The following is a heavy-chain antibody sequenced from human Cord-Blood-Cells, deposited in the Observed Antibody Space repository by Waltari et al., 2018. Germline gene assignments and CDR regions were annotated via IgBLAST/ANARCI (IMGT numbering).Heavy chain of an antibody. CDR1: GYTFTSYG. J-gene: IGHJ4*02. V-gene: IGHV1-18*04. CDR2: ISAYNGNT. D-gene: IGHD3-16*01. CDR3: ARDELGYFDY. Sequence: KASGYTFTSYGISWVRQAPGQGLEWMGWISAYNGNTNYDQKLQGRVTITTDTSTSTAYMELRSLRSDDTAVYYCARDELGYFDYWGQGTLVTVSS.